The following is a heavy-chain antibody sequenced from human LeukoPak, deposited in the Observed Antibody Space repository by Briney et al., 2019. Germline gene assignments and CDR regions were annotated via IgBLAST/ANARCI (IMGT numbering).Heavy chain of an antibody. CDR2: IYYSGST. D-gene: IGHD5-18*01. V-gene: IGHV4-61*08. Sequence: SETLSLTCAVSGGSISSGGYSWSWIRQPPGKGLEWIGYIYYSGSTNYNPSLKSRVTISVDTSKNQFSLKLSSVTAADTAVYYCARGVGHTAMAKDFDYWGQGTLVTVSS. CDR1: GGSISSGGYS. CDR3: ARGVGHTAMAKDFDY. J-gene: IGHJ4*02.